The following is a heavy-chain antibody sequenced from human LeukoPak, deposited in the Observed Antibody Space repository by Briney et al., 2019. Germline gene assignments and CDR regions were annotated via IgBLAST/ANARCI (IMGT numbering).Heavy chain of an antibody. CDR1: GGSISSYY. V-gene: IGHV4-59*01. CDR2: VYYTGST. J-gene: IGHJ4*02. CDR3: ARVRSSGWGKNFDY. D-gene: IGHD6-19*01. Sequence: SETLSLTCTVSGGSISSYYWSWVRQPPGKGLEWIGFVYYTGSTNYSPSLKSRVTISVDTSKNQFSLKLRSVTAADTAVYYCARVRSSGWGKNFDYWGQGTLVTVSS.